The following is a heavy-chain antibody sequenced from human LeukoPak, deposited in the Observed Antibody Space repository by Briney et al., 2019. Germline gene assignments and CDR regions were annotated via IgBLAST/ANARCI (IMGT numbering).Heavy chain of an antibody. CDR3: ARGTGYSSGWYPIDY. D-gene: IGHD6-19*01. CDR1: GYTFTSYA. Sequence: GASVKVSCKASGYTFTSYAMHWVRQAPGQRLEWMGWINAGNGNTKYSQKFQGGVTITRDTSASTAYMELSSLRSEDTAVYYCARGTGYSSGWYPIDYWGQGTLVTVSS. CDR2: INAGNGNT. J-gene: IGHJ4*02. V-gene: IGHV1-3*01.